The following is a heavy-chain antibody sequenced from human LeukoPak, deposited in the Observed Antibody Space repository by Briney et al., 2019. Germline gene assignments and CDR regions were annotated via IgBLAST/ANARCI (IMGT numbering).Heavy chain of an antibody. D-gene: IGHD5-12*01. Sequence: GGSLRLSCAASGFTFSNAWMSWVRQAPGKGLEWVGRIKSKTDGGTTDYAAPVKGRFTISREDSKNTLYLQMNSLKTEDTAVYYCTTEGLVDIVATDYWGQGTLVTVSS. CDR1: GFTFSNAW. CDR3: TTEGLVDIVATDY. V-gene: IGHV3-15*01. CDR2: IKSKTDGGTT. J-gene: IGHJ4*02.